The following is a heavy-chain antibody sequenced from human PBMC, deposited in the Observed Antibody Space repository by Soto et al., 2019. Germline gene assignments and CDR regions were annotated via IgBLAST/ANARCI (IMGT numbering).Heavy chain of an antibody. Sequence: QVQLVESGGGVVQPGRSLRLSCAASGFTFRNYAMHWVRQAPGKGLECVAVISYDGGNKFYRDYVKGRFTISRDNSKNTRYLQKNGLRYGDTVVYYWGRGDGEDIAGVMGARRGESGGDVGGKGPTVPVPS. V-gene: IGHV3-30-3*01. CDR1: GFTFRNYA. J-gene: IGHJ6*04. CDR2: ISYDGGNK. D-gene: IGHD2-21*01. CDR3: GRGDGEDIAGVMGARRGESGGDV.